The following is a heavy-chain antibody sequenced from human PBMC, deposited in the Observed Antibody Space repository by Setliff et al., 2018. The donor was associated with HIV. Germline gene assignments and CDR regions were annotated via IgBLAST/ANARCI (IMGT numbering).Heavy chain of an antibody. D-gene: IGHD3-10*01. V-gene: IGHV3-23*01. CDR1: GFTFSSNA. Sequence: GESLKISCAASGFTFSSNAMSWVRQAPGKGLEWVSATSGSGTSTSYADSVKGRFTISRDNSKNMLYLQMNSLRAEDTAVYYCARAMVRFRADAFDIWGQGTKVTVSS. J-gene: IGHJ3*02. CDR3: ARAMVRFRADAFDI. CDR2: TSGSGTST.